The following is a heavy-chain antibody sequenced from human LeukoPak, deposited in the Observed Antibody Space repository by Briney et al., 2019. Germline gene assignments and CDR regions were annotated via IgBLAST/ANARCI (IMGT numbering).Heavy chain of an antibody. CDR2: INPNSGGT. V-gene: IGHV1-2*02. J-gene: IGHJ4*02. CDR1: GYTFTGYY. Sequence: GASVKVSFKASGYTFTGYYMHWVRQAPGQGLEWMGLINPNSGGTNYAQKFQGRVTMPRDTSISTAYMELSRLRSDDTAVYYCPRDGDSSSLGYFDYWGQGTLVTVSS. CDR3: PRDGDSSSLGYFDY. D-gene: IGHD6-6*01.